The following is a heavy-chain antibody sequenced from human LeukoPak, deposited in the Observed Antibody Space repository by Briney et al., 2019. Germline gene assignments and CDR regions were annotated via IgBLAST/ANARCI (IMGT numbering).Heavy chain of an antibody. Sequence: PSETLSLTCTVSGGSISSSSYYWGWIRQPPGKGLEWIGSIYYSGSTYYNPSLKSRVTISVDTSKNQFSLKLSSVTAADTALYYCARDGIPAPGSHWFDPWGQGTLVTVSS. CDR3: ARDGIPAPGSHWFDP. D-gene: IGHD6-13*01. J-gene: IGHJ5*02. CDR1: GGSISSSSYY. V-gene: IGHV4-39*07. CDR2: IYYSGST.